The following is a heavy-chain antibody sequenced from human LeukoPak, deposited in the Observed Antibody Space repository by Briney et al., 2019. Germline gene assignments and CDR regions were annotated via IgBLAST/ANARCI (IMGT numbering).Heavy chain of an antibody. V-gene: IGHV1-2*02. CDR2: INPNSGGT. CDR3: ARAGGYGLYSYYYYYMDV. J-gene: IGHJ6*03. CDR1: GYTFTGHY. Sequence: GASVKVSCKASGYTFTGHYMHWVRQAPGQGLEWMGWINPNSGGTNYAQKFQGRVTMTRDTSISTAYMELSRRRSDDTAVYYCARAGGYGLYSYYYYYMDVWGKGTTVTISS. D-gene: IGHD5-12*01.